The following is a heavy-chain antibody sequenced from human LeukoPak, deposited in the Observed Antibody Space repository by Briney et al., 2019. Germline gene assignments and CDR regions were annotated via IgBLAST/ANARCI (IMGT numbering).Heavy chain of an antibody. CDR2: IHYSGST. D-gene: IGHD2-15*01. CDR1: GGSFSGYY. CDR3: ARRGTYCSGGTCELDY. Sequence: PSETLSLTCAVYGGSFSGYYWSWIRQPPGKGLEWIGYIHYSGSTKYNPSLKSRITISVDTSKNQFSLNLRSVTAADTAVYYCARRGTYCSGGTCELDYWGQGTLVTVSS. V-gene: IGHV4-59*08. J-gene: IGHJ4*02.